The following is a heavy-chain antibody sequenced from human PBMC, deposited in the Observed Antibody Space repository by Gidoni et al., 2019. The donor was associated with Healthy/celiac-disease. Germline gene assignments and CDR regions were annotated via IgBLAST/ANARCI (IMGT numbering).Heavy chain of an antibody. CDR3: ARDQTEDYVWGSYRGHDAFDI. Sequence: QVQLVQSGAEVKKPGSSVKVSCKASGGTFSSYAISWVRQAPGQGLEWMGGIIPIFGTANYAQKFQGRVTITADESTSTAYMELSSLRSEDTAVYYCARDQTEDYVWGSYRGHDAFDIWGQGTMVTVSS. CDR1: GGTFSSYA. V-gene: IGHV1-69*01. J-gene: IGHJ3*02. D-gene: IGHD3-16*02. CDR2: IIPIFGTA.